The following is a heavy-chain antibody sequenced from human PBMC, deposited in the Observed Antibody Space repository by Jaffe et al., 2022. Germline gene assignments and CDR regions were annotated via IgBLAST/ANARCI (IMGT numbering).Heavy chain of an antibody. CDR2: ISWDGGST. D-gene: IGHD3-10*01. CDR3: AKDRGAVWFGGDGFDP. J-gene: IGHJ5*02. Sequence: EVQLVESGGVVVQPGGSLRLSCAASGFTFDDYAMHWVRQAPGKGLEWVSLISWDGGSTYYADSVKGRFTISRDNSKNSLYLQMNSLRAEDTALYYCAKDRGAVWFGGDGFDPWGQGTLVTVSS. CDR1: GFTFDDYA. V-gene: IGHV3-43D*04.